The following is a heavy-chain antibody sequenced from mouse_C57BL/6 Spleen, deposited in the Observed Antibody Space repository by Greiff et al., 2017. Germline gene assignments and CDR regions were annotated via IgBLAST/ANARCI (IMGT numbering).Heavy chain of an antibody. CDR1: GYTFTDYY. Sequence: VQLQQSGPELVKPGASVKISCKASGYTFTDYYMNWVKQSHGKSLEWIGDINPNNGGTSYNQKFKGKATLTVDKSSSTAYMELRSLTSEDSAVYYCANYYGSSALAYWGQGTLVTVSA. CDR3: ANYYGSSALAY. CDR2: INPNNGGT. D-gene: IGHD1-1*01. J-gene: IGHJ3*01. V-gene: IGHV1-26*01.